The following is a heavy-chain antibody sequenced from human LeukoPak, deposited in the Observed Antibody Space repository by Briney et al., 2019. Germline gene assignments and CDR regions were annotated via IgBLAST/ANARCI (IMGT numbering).Heavy chain of an antibody. D-gene: IGHD2/OR15-2a*01. CDR2: IKSNSGGT. J-gene: IGHJ6*03. Sequence: ASVKVSCKASGYTFTGQYIHWVRQAPGQGLEWMGWIKSNSGGTNYAQKFQGRVSMTRDTSISTAYMELNRLRSDDTAVYYCASLLSSNYYYYYMDVWGKGTTVTVSS. CDR3: ASLLSSNYYYYYMDV. V-gene: IGHV1-2*02. CDR1: GYTFTGQY.